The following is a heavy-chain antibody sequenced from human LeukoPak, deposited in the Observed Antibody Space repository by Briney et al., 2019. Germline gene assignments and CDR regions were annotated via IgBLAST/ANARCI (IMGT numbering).Heavy chain of an antibody. CDR2: INPNSGGT. D-gene: IGHD5-18*01. V-gene: IGHV1-2*02. CDR1: GYTFTGYY. CDR3: ARERADGYSYGFDY. Sequence: EASVKVSCKASGYTFTGYYMHWVRQAPGQGLEWMGWINPNSGGTNYAQKFQGRVTMTRDTSISTAYMELSRLRSDDTAVYYCARERADGYSYGFDYWGQGTLVTVSS. J-gene: IGHJ4*02.